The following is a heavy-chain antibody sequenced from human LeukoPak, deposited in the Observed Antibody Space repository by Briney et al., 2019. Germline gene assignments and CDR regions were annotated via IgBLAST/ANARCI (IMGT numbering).Heavy chain of an antibody. CDR1: GYTLTTYD. CDR2: MNPNSGKT. D-gene: IGHD4-23*01. CDR3: ARETPSRYFDY. V-gene: IGHV1-8*01. J-gene: IGHJ4*02. Sequence: GASVKLSCKASGYTLTTYDINWVRQAPGQGLEWMGWMNPNSGKTGYAQKFQDRITITRNTSISTAYMELSSLGSEDTAVYYCARETPSRYFDYWGQGTLVTVSS.